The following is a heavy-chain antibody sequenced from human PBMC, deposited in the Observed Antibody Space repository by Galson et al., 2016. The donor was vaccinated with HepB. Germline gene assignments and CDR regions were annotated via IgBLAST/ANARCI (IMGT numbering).Heavy chain of an antibody. V-gene: IGHV3-9*01. J-gene: IGHJ6*02. CDR1: GFTFANYA. Sequence: LRLSCAASGFTFANYAMHWVRQAPGKGLEWVSGINWNSGSIDCAASVKGRFTISRDSPNNSLYLQMNSLKPEDTALYYCAKASGIAVTGAGHGMDVWGQGTTVIVSS. CDR3: AKASGIAVTGAGHGMDV. D-gene: IGHD6-19*01. CDR2: INWNSGSI.